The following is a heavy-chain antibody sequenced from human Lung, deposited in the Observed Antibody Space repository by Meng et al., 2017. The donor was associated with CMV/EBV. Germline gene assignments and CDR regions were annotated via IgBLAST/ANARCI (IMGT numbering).Heavy chain of an antibody. V-gene: IGHV3-21*01. Sequence: GGSLRLXCTASGFTFSDYSMNWVRQAPGKGLEWVSSISSSDYIYYADSVRGRFTISRDNAKHSLYLQMNSLRAGDTAVYYCARGVGSYDFWSAYSYYYGLDVWGQGTTVXVSS. J-gene: IGHJ6*02. D-gene: IGHD3-3*01. CDR1: GFTFSDYS. CDR3: ARGVGSYDFWSAYSYYYGLDV. CDR2: ISSSDYI.